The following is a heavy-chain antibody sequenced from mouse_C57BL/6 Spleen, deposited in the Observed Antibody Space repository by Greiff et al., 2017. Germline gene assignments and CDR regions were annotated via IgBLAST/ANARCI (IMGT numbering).Heavy chain of an antibody. CDR2: ISGGGGNT. CDR1: GFTFSSYT. J-gene: IGHJ1*03. CDR3: ASHYRLWYFDV. D-gene: IGHD2-12*01. Sequence: EVHLVESGGGLVKPGGSLKLSCAASGFTFSSYTMSWVRQTPEKRLEWVATISGGGGNTYYPDSVKGRFTISRDIAKNTLYLKISSLRSEDTALYYCASHYRLWYFDVWGTGTTVTVSS. V-gene: IGHV5-9*01.